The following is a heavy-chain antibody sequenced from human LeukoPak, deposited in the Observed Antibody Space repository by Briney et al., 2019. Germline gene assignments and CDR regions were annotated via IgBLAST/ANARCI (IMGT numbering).Heavy chain of an antibody. CDR1: GFTFSSHR. V-gene: IGHV3-74*01. Sequence: TGGSLRLSCAASGFTFSSHRVYWVRQAPGKGLVWVSRISSDGSSIAYTDSVRGRFTISRDNAKNTLYLQMNSLRVEDTAVYYCAREGAALDYWGQGTLVSVSS. D-gene: IGHD6-6*01. CDR3: AREGAALDY. J-gene: IGHJ4*02. CDR2: ISSDGSSI.